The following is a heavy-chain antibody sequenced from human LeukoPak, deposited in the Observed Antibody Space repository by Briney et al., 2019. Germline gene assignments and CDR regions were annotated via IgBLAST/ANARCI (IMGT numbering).Heavy chain of an antibody. Sequence: GASVKVSFTASGYTFTIYAMHWVRQAPGQRGEWMGWINAGNGNTKYSQKFQGRVTMTRNTSISTAYMELSSLRSEDTAVYYCARRLLAVAGNWFDPWGQGTLVTVSS. CDR1: GYTFTIYA. CDR3: ARRLLAVAGNWFDP. J-gene: IGHJ5*02. D-gene: IGHD6-19*01. V-gene: IGHV1-3*01. CDR2: INAGNGNT.